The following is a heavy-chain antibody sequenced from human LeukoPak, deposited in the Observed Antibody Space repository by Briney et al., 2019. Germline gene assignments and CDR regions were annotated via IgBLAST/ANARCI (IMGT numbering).Heavy chain of an antibody. Sequence: SETLSLTCAVYGVSISSDNWWTWVRQPPGKGLEWIGETHRSGDTKYNPSLNGRVTISMDNSKNQLSLNLISVTAADTAIYFCATRHHSLKYMVPLDSGGEETLVTVSS. CDR3: ATRHHSLKYMVPLDS. CDR1: GVSISSDNW. D-gene: IGHD3-10*01. V-gene: IGHV4/OR15-8*02. CDR2: THRSGDT. J-gene: IGHJ4*02.